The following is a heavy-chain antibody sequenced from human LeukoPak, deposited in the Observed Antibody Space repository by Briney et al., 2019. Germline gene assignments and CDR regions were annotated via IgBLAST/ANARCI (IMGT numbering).Heavy chain of an antibody. V-gene: IGHV3-48*04. CDR1: GFTFSSYS. CDR3: AKVAGLLWFGELKGYYYGMDV. J-gene: IGHJ6*02. CDR2: ISSSSSTI. D-gene: IGHD3-10*01. Sequence: PGGSLRLSCAASGFTFSSYSMNWVRQAPGKGLEWVSYISSSSSTIYYADSVKGRFTISRDNAKNSLYLQMNSLRAEDTAVYYCAKVAGLLWFGELKGYYYGMDVWGQGTTVTVSS.